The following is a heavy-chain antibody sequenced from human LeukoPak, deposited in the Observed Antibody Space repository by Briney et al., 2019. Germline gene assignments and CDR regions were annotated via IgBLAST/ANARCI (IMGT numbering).Heavy chain of an antibody. D-gene: IGHD6-19*01. CDR1: RYTFTGYY. Sequence: ASVKVSCKLSRYTFTGYYLHWVRQAPGQGLEWMGRINPNSGGTDYAQKFRGRVTLTRDTSITTAYMELSSLRSEDTAVYYCVVAVAVPPKLKNWGQGTLVTVSS. CDR2: INPNSGGT. CDR3: VVAVAVPPKLKN. V-gene: IGHV1-2*02. J-gene: IGHJ4*02.